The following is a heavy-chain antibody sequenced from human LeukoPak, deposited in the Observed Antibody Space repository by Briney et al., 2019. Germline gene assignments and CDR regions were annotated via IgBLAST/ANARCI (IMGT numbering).Heavy chain of an antibody. J-gene: IGHJ6*02. CDR2: MNPNSGNT. CDR1: GYTFTSYG. D-gene: IGHD6-13*01. CDR3: AAGGGIAANYYGMDV. V-gene: IGHV1-8*02. Sequence: ASVKVSCKASGYTFTSYGISWVRQAPGQGLEWMGWMNPNSGNTGYAQKFQGRVTMTRNTSISTAYMELSSLRSEDTAVYYCAAGGGIAANYYGMDVWGQGTTVTVSS.